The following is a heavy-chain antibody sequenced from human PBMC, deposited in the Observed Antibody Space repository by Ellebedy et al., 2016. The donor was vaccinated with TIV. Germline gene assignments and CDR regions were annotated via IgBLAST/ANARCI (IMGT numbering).Heavy chain of an antibody. V-gene: IGHV3-64*01. CDR2: ISPKGGTT. CDR3: ARARDPVQLWLLAFDY. J-gene: IGHJ4*02. D-gene: IGHD2-15*01. Sequence: GGSLRLSCAASGFIFSDYVMFWVRQAPGKGLQYVSAISPKGGTTYYGNSVKGRFTVSRDNSKNTLYLQMDSLRAEDKAVYYCARARDPVQLWLLAFDYWGQGTLVTVSS. CDR1: GFIFSDYV.